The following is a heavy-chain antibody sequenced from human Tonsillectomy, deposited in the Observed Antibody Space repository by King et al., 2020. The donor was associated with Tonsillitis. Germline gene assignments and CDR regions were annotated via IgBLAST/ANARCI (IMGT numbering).Heavy chain of an antibody. CDR3: ATAGYASGWIFDS. V-gene: IGHV3-30*02. CDR2: IRYDGTNR. D-gene: IGHD6-19*01. J-gene: IGHJ4*02. CDR1: GFIFNDYG. Sequence: QLVQSGGGVVQPGGSLRLSCAASGFIFNDYGMHWLRQAPGKGLEWVSYIRYDGTNRYFADSVEGRFTISRDNSKNTLFLQINSLRSEDTAVYYCATAGYASGWIFDSWGQGTLVTVSS.